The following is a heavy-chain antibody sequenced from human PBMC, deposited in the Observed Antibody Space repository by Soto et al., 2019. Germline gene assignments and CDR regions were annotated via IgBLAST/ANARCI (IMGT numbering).Heavy chain of an antibody. CDR2: ISTYSGDP. D-gene: IGHD3-16*01. V-gene: IGHV1-18*04. Sequence: AASVKVSCKTSGYSFTSNAITWVRQAPGQGLEWMGWISTYSGDPNYAQKFQGRVTMTTDTSTNTAYMELRNLRSDDTAVYYCARVWGSYKAPSGGAGFDHWGQGTLVTVSS. J-gene: IGHJ5*02. CDR1: GYSFTSNA. CDR3: ARVWGSYKAPSGGAGFDH.